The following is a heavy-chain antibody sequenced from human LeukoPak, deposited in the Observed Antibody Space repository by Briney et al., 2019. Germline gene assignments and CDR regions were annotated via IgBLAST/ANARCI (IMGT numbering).Heavy chain of an antibody. D-gene: IGHD3-22*01. CDR3: ARARASSDYYYEY. V-gene: IGHV1-18*01. CDR2: ISIYNGNT. CDR1: GYTFTSYG. J-gene: IGHJ4*02. Sequence: GASVKVSCKASGYTFTSYGISWVRQAPGQGLEWMGWISIYNGNTKFAQKFQGRITMTTDTSTSTAYLELRNLRSDDTAVYYCARARASSDYYYEYWGQGALVTVSS.